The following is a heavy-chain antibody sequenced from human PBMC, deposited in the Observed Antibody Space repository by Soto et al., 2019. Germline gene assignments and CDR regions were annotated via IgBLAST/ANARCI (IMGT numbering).Heavy chain of an antibody. V-gene: IGHV4-4*02. CDR2: IYHSGST. CDR1: GGSISSSNW. D-gene: IGHD6-19*01. CDR3: ARIPRSSGWYGYYFDY. J-gene: IGHJ4*02. Sequence: SETLSLTCAVSGGSISSSNWWSWVRQPPGKGLEWIGEIYHSGSTNYNPSLKSRVTISVDKSKNQFSLKLSSVTAADTAVYYCARIPRSSGWYGYYFDYWGQGTLVTVSS.